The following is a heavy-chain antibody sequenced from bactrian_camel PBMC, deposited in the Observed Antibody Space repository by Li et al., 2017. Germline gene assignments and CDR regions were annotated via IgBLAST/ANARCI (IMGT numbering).Heavy chain of an antibody. CDR2: INSGGGST. Sequence: VQLVESGGGSVQAGGSLRLSCAASGYTANRRCMGWFRQAPGKGLKWVSAINSGGGSTYYADSVKGRFTISRDNAKNTLYLQMNSLKTEDTAVYYCVRSNWGPTDWGQGTQVTV. J-gene: IGHJ4*01. D-gene: IGHD7*01. CDR3: VRSNWGPTD. V-gene: IGHV3S40*01. CDR1: GYTANRRC.